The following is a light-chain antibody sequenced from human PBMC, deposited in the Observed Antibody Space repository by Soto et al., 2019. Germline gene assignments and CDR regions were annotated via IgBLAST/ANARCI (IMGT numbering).Light chain of an antibody. J-gene: IGLJ1*01. V-gene: IGLV1-40*01. CDR3: QSYDSSLSAYV. CDR2: GNS. Sequence: QSVLTQPPSVSGAPGQRVTISCTGSSYNIGAGYDVHWYQQLPGTAPKLLIYGNSNRPSGVPDRFSGSQSGTSASLAITGLQAEDEADYYCQSYDSSLSAYVFGTRTKVTVL. CDR1: SYNIGAGYD.